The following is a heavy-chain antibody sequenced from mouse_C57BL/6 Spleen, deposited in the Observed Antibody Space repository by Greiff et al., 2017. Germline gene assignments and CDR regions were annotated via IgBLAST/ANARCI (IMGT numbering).Heavy chain of an antibody. D-gene: IGHD1-1*01. CDR3: ARRGVITTVVATYYYAMDY. J-gene: IGHJ4*01. CDR2: IDPEDGET. Sequence: VQLQQSGAELVKPGASVKLSCTASGFNIKDYYMHWVKQRTEQGLEWIGRIDPEDGETNYAPKFQGKATITADTSSNTAYLQLSSLTSEDTAVYYCARRGVITTVVATYYYAMDYWGQGTSVTVSS. CDR1: GFNIKDYY. V-gene: IGHV14-2*01.